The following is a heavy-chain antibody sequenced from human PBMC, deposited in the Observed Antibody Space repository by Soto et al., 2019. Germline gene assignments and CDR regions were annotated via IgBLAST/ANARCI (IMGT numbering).Heavy chain of an antibody. V-gene: IGHV3-23*01. D-gene: IGHD3-10*01. CDR2: ISGSGGST. Sequence: GGSLRLCCAASGFTFSSYAMSWVRQAPGKGLEWVSAISGSGGSTYYADSVKGRFTISRDNSKNTLYLQMNSLRAEDTAVYYCAKPMRVGELYYYYGMDVWGQGTTVTVSS. CDR1: GFTFSSYA. J-gene: IGHJ6*02. CDR3: AKPMRVGELYYYYGMDV.